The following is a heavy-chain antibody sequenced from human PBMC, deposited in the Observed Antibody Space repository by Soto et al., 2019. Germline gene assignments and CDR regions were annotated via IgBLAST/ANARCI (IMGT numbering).Heavy chain of an antibody. J-gene: IGHJ4*02. CDR3: ARAIETAMDPCDY. CDR2: ISDDGSIK. Sequence: GGSLRLSCAASGFSFTTYTMHWVRQAPGKGLEWVAVISDDGSIKYYADSVKGRFTISRDNSKNTFYLQMNSLRGDDTALYYCARAIETAMDPCDYWGQGALVTVSS. CDR1: GFSFTTYT. D-gene: IGHD5-18*01. V-gene: IGHV3-30-3*01.